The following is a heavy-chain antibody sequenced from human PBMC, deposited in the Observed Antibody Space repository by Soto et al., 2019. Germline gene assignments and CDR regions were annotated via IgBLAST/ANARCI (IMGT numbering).Heavy chain of an antibody. D-gene: IGHD1-1*01. V-gene: IGHV3-30-3*01. CDR3: ARDRLAGTKTQRKNNWFDP. CDR1: GFTFSGYA. Sequence: QPGGSLRLSCAASGFTFSGYAMHWVRQAPGKGLEWVAVISYDGSNKYYADSVKGRFTISRDNSKNTLYLQMNSLRDEDTAVYYCARDRLAGTKTQRKNNWFDPWGQGTLVTVSS. J-gene: IGHJ5*02. CDR2: ISYDGSNK.